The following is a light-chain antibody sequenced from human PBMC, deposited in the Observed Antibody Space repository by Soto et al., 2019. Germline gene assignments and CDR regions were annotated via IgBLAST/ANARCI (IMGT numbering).Light chain of an antibody. CDR1: QSLSTY. V-gene: IGKV3-20*01. CDR3: QQYGNSPQT. Sequence: TVLRRAPKNRSFCSWAKANLSCRASQSLSTYLAWYQQKPGQAPRLLIYDASSRATGIPDRFSGSGSGTDFTLTISRLEPEDFAVYYCQQYGNSPQTFGQGTKVDIK. J-gene: IGKJ1*01. CDR2: DAS.